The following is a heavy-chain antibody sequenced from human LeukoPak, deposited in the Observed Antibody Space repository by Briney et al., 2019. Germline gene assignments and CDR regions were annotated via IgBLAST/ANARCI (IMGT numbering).Heavy chain of an antibody. CDR1: GFTFSDYY. D-gene: IGHD4/OR15-4a*01. V-gene: IGHV3-11*04. J-gene: IGHJ6*03. CDR2: ISSSGSTI. CDR3: ARHLRRRVTAIGYGPNEYYYYMDV. Sequence: GGSLRLSCAASGFTFSDYYMSWIRQAPGKGLEWVSYISSSGSTIYYADSVKGRFTISRDNAKNSLYLQMNSLRAEDTAVYYCARHLRRRVTAIGYGPNEYYYYMDVWGKGITVTISS.